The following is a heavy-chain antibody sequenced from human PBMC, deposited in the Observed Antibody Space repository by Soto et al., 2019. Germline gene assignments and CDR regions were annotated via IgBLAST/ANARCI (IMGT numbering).Heavy chain of an antibody. J-gene: IGHJ4*02. CDR2: IYYTGST. CDR3: ARGRGSSWYFDY. CDR1: GGSISTGDYF. D-gene: IGHD6-13*01. Sequence: SETLSLTCTVSGGSISTGDYFWSWIRQPPGKGLEWIGYIYYTGSTFYNPSLRSRVTISGDTSKNEFSLKLSSVAAADTAVYYCARGRGSSWYFDYWGQGTLVTVSS. V-gene: IGHV4-30-4*01.